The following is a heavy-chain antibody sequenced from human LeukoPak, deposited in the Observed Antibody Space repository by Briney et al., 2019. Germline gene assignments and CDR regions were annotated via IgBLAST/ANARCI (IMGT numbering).Heavy chain of an antibody. D-gene: IGHD3-22*01. CDR2: IYYSGST. CDR3: ATRHSIGYYASPAPFDI. CDR1: GGSISSYY. J-gene: IGHJ3*02. V-gene: IGHV4-59*01. Sequence: SETLSLTCTVSGGSISSYYWSWIRQPPGKGLEWIGYIYYSGSTNYNPALKSRVTISVDTSKNQFSLKLSSVTAADTAVYYCATRHSIGYYASPAPFDIWGQGTMVTVSP.